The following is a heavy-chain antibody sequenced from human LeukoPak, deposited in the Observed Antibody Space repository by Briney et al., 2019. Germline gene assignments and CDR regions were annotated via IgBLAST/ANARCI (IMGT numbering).Heavy chain of an antibody. Sequence: GGSLRLSCAASGFTFSSYSMNWVRQAPGKGLEWVSSISSSSSYIYYADSVKGRFTISRDNARNSLYLQMNSLRAEDTAVYYCARSSYSSSWYEGDYWGQGTLVTVSS. CDR2: ISSSSSYI. J-gene: IGHJ4*02. D-gene: IGHD6-13*01. V-gene: IGHV3-21*01. CDR1: GFTFSSYS. CDR3: ARSSYSSSWYEGDY.